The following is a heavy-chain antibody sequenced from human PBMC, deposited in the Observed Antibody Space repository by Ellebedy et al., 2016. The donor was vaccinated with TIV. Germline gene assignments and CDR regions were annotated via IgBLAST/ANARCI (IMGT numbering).Heavy chain of an antibody. J-gene: IGHJ5*02. CDR2: IYLSGGT. CDR3: ASLEVGLRVGELSS. V-gene: IGHV4-4*07. D-gene: IGHD3-16*02. CDR1: GGSIRSHY. Sequence: MPSETLSLPCTLSGGSIRSHYWSWTPQPAGKGLDWLGRIYLSGGTNYNPTLTSRVTMSVDTSKNQFSLKLNSVTAADTDVYYCASLEVGLRVGELSSWGRGTLVTVSS.